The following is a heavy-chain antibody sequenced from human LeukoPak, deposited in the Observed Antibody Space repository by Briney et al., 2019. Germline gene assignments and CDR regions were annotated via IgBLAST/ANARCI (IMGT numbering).Heavy chain of an antibody. D-gene: IGHD3-22*01. CDR2: IYYSGST. CDR1: GGSISSGGYY. CDR3: ARAITMSWFDP. Sequence: SETLSLTCTVSGGSISSGGYYWSWIRRHPGKGLEWIGYIYYSGSTYYNPSLKSRVTISVDTSKNQFSLKLSSVTAADTAVYYCARAITMSWFDPWGQGTLVTVSS. J-gene: IGHJ5*02. V-gene: IGHV4-31*03.